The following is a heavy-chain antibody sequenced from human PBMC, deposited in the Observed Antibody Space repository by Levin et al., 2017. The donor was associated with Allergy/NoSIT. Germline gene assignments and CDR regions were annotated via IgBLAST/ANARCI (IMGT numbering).Heavy chain of an antibody. CDR1: SGSISNYY. V-gene: IGHV4-59*01. CDR2: IYHSGST. J-gene: IGHJ4*02. Sequence: KTSETLSLTCTVSSGSISNYYWNWIRQPPGKGLEWIGYIYHSGSTNYNPSLKSRVTISLDTSNNQFSLKLTSVTAADTALYYCARGSRGNGAGFDYWGQGTLVTVSS. CDR3: ARGSRGNGAGFDY. D-gene: IGHD1-1*01.